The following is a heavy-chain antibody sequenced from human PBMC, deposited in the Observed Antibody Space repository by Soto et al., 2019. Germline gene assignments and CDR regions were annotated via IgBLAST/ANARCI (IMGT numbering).Heavy chain of an antibody. CDR2: IGGRGGHA. CDR3: AKGRSFLITWYATTFDY. CDR1: GFTFTDYA. V-gene: IGHV3-23*01. J-gene: IGHJ4*02. Sequence: EVRLLESGGGLVPPGGSLRLSCAASGFTFTDYAMSWVRQAPGKGLECVSVIGGRGGHAYYADSVKGRFTISRDNSKNTVYLEMNSLTAEDTALYFCAKGRSFLITWYATTFDYWGLGILVTVSS. D-gene: IGHD3-16*01.